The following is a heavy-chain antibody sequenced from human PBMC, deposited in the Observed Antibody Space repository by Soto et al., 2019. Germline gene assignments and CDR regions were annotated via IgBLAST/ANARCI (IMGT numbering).Heavy chain of an antibody. Sequence: GASVEVCCKASGFTFTSCAVQWVRQASGQRLEWIGWIVVGSGNTNYAQKFQERVTITRDMSTSTAYMELSSLRSEDTAVYYCAADQAVAGPFDYWGQGTLVTVSS. CDR2: IVVGSGNT. D-gene: IGHD6-19*01. CDR3: AADQAVAGPFDY. V-gene: IGHV1-58*01. CDR1: GFTFTSCA. J-gene: IGHJ4*02.